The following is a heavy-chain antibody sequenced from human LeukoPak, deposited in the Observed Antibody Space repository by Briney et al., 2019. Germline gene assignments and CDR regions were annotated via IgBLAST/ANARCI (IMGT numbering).Heavy chain of an antibody. CDR2: IYSGGTT. V-gene: IGHV3-66*01. CDR1: GFIASYNY. D-gene: IGHD2-15*01. CDR3: ARASRQGFAELFDY. J-gene: IGHJ4*02. Sequence: PGGSLRLSCAASGFIASYNYMSWARQAPGKGLEWVSVIYSGGTTFYADSVKGRFTISRDDSQNTLYLQMNSLRADDTAVYFCARASRQGFAELFDYWGQGALVTVSS.